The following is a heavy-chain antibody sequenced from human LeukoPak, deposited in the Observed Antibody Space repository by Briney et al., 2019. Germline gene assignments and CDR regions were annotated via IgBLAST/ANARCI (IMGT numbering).Heavy chain of an antibody. V-gene: IGHV4-39*01. Sequence: SETLSLTCTVSVGSISSISYYSGWIRQPPGNGLGWIGSIYYSGSTYYNPSLKSRVTISVDTSKNQFSLKLSSVTAADTAVYYCARLYPHYYYYYMDVWGKGTTVTVSS. CDR1: VGSISSISYY. D-gene: IGHD2/OR15-2a*01. CDR3: ARLYPHYYYYYMDV. J-gene: IGHJ6*03. CDR2: IYYSGST.